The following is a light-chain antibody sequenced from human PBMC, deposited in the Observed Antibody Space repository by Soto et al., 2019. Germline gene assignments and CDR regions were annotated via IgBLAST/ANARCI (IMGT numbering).Light chain of an antibody. CDR1: SSDVGGYNY. Sequence: QSALTQPPSASGSPGQSVTISCTGTSSDVGGYNYVSWYQQYPGNVPNLMIYEVNKRPSVVPDRFSGSKSGNTAALTVSGLQAEDEADYYCTSYAGGNNVFGTGTKLTVL. CDR2: EVN. V-gene: IGLV2-8*01. J-gene: IGLJ1*01. CDR3: TSYAGGNNV.